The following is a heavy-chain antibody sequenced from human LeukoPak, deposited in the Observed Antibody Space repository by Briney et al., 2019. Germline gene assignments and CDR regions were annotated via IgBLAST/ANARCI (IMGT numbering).Heavy chain of an antibody. CDR1: GFTFSSYS. Sequence: PGGSLRLSCAASGFTFSSYSMNWVRQAPGKGLEWVSSISSSSSYIYYADSVKGRFTISRDNAKISLYLQMNSLRAEDTAVYYCASSTSWLGWWYFDYWGQGTLVTVSS. CDR3: ASSTSWLGWWYFDY. V-gene: IGHV3-21*01. J-gene: IGHJ4*02. D-gene: IGHD2-2*01. CDR2: ISSSSSYI.